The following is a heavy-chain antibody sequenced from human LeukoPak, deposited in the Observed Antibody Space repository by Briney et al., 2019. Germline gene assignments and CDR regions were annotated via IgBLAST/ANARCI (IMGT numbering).Heavy chain of an antibody. CDR1: GYTFTGYY. CDR2: INPNSGGT. D-gene: IGHD3-10*01. J-gene: IGHJ3*02. V-gene: IGHV1-2*02. Sequence: GASVKVSFKASGYTFTGYYMHWVRQAPGQGLEWMGWINPNSGGTNYAQKFQGRVTMTRDTSISTAYMELSRLRSDDTAVYYCARGYYYGSGSYYNKVHDAFDIWGQGTMVTVSS. CDR3: ARGYYYGSGSYYNKVHDAFDI.